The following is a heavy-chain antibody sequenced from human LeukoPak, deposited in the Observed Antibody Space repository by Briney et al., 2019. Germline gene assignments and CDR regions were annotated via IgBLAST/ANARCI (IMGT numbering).Heavy chain of an antibody. J-gene: IGHJ4*02. CDR1: GFTFSSYA. Sequence: GGSLRLSCSASGFTFSSYAMHWVRQAPGKGLEYVSAISSNGDSTYYADSVKGRFTVSRDNSKNTLFLQMNSLRAEDTAVYYCATVGGYGSHFDNWGQGTLVTVSS. CDR3: ATVGGYGSHFDN. D-gene: IGHD5-12*01. CDR2: ISSNGDST. V-gene: IGHV3-64*04.